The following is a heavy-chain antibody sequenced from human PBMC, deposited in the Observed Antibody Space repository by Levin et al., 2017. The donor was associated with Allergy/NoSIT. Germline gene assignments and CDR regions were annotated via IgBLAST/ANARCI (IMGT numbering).Heavy chain of an antibody. CDR2: IYYSGST. D-gene: IGHD2-15*01. Sequence: SQTLSLTCTVSGGSISSYYWSWIRQPPGKGLEWIGYIYYSGSTNYNPSLKSRVTISVDTSKNQFSLKLSSVTAADTAVYYCARGISFFDYWGQGTLVTVSS. CDR3: ARGISFFDY. J-gene: IGHJ4*02. V-gene: IGHV4-59*01. CDR1: GGSISSYY.